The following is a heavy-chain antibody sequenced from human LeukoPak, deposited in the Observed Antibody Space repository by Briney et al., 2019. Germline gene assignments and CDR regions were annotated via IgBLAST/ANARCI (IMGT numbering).Heavy chain of an antibody. J-gene: IGHJ6*03. D-gene: IGHD2-15*01. CDR3: ARDRDSTDSYFYMDV. CDR1: GYTFTGYY. Sequence: ASVKVSCKASGYTFTGYYMHWVRQAPGQGLEWMGWINPNSGGTNYAQKFQGRVTMTRDTSISTAYMELSRLRSDDTAVYYCARDRDSTDSYFYMDVWGKGTTVTVSS. CDR2: INPNSGGT. V-gene: IGHV1-2*02.